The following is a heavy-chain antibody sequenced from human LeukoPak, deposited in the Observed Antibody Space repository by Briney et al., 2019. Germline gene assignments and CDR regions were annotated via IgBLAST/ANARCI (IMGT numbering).Heavy chain of an antibody. CDR1: GGSFSGYY. J-gene: IGHJ4*02. V-gene: IGHV4-34*01. D-gene: IGHD6-25*01. Sequence: SETLSLTCAVYGGSFSGYYWSWIRQPPGKGLEWIGSVYYGRSPYFNPSLESRATISVDTSKNHFSLKMSSVTAADTAVYYCARSSGTGTFSYWGQGTLVTVSS. CDR3: ARSSGTGTFSY. CDR2: VYYGRSP.